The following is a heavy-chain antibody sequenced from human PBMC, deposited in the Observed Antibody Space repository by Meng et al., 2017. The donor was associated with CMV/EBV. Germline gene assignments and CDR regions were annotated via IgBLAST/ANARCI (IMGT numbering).Heavy chain of an antibody. D-gene: IGHD6-19*01. CDR2: INPNSGGT. CDR3: ARGGIAVAGTYDY. J-gene: IGHJ4*02. V-gene: IGHV1-2*02. CDR1: GYTFTGYY. Sequence: ASVMVSCKASGYTFTGYYMHWLRQAPGQGLEWMGWINPNSGGTNYAQKFQGRVTMTRDTSISTAYMELSRLRSDDTAVYYCARGGIAVAGTYDYWGQGTLVTVSS.